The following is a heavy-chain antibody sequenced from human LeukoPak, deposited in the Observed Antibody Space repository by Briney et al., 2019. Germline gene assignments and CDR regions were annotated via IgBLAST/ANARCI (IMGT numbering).Heavy chain of an antibody. CDR3: ARETPEAGSGSYYVY. D-gene: IGHD1-26*01. Sequence: GASVKVSCKASGYSITSYYMHWVRQAPGQGLDWVGVINPRDGGTTYAQKFQGRVTMTTDMSTSTVYMELSSLRSEDTAVYYCARETPEAGSGSYYVYWGQGTLVTVSS. CDR2: INPRDGGT. V-gene: IGHV1-46*01. CDR1: GYSITSYY. J-gene: IGHJ4*02.